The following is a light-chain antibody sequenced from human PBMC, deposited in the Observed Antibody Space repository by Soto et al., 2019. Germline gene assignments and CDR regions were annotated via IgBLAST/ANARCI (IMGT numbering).Light chain of an antibody. V-gene: IGLV2-8*01. Sequence: QSALTQPPSASGSPGQSVTISCTGTSSDVGGYNYVSWYQQHPGKAPKVMIYDVNKRPSGVPDRFSGSKSGNTASLTVSGLQAEDEADYYCSSLAGSDNPVVFGTGTKLTVL. CDR1: SSDVGGYNY. J-gene: IGLJ1*01. CDR3: SSLAGSDNPVV. CDR2: DVN.